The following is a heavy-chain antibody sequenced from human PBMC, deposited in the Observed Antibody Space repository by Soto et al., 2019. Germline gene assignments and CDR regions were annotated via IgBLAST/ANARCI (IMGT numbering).Heavy chain of an antibody. V-gene: IGHV3-30-3*01. J-gene: IGHJ6*02. CDR2: ISYDGSNK. CDR1: GFTFSSYA. CDR3: ARDHRIAARQSVGYYYYYGMDV. Sequence: GGSLRLSCAASGFTFSSYAMHWVRQAPGKGLEGVAVISYDGSNKYYADSVKGRFTISRDNSKNTLYLQMNSLRAEDTAVYYCARDHRIAARQSVGYYYYYGMDVWGQGTTVTVSS. D-gene: IGHD6-6*01.